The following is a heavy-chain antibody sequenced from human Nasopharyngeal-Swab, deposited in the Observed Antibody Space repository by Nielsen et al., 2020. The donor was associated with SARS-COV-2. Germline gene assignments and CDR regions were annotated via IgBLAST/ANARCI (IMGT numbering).Heavy chain of an antibody. CDR2: MNPNSGNT. V-gene: IGHV1-8*01. Sequence: ASVKVSCKASGYTFTSYDINWVRQATGQGLEWMGWMNPNSGNTGYVQKFQGRVTMTRNTSISTAYMELSSLRSEDTAVYYCARTKVLRNPRQYFDLWGRGTLVTVSS. CDR3: ARTKVLRNPRQYFDL. CDR1: GYTFTSYD. J-gene: IGHJ2*01.